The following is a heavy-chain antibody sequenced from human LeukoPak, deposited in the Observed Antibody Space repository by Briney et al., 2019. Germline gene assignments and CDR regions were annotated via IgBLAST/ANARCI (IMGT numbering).Heavy chain of an antibody. CDR1: GCSISSYY. J-gene: IGHJ4*02. V-gene: IGHV4-4*07. Sequence: SDTLSLTCTVSGCSISSYYRSWIQQPAAKGLDWIDRIYTSGSTNYNPSLKSRVTISVDKSKNQCSLKLSSVTAADTAVYYCARERKFVVVPAAMPLIDDWGQGTLVTVSS. D-gene: IGHD2-2*01. CDR2: IYTSGST. CDR3: ARERKFVVVPAAMPLIDD.